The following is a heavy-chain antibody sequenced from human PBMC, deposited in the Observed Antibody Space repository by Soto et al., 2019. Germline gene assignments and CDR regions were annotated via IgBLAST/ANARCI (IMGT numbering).Heavy chain of an antibody. Sequence: ASVKVSGKASGFSFTGYYIHWLRQAPGQGLEWMGWINAHSGGTEYAQKFQGRVTLTRDTSISTAYMTLSSLRSDDTAIYYCAKDLTRQPAYWLAPWGQGTQATV. V-gene: IGHV1-2*02. J-gene: IGHJ5*02. CDR1: GFSFTGYY. CDR2: INAHSGGT. CDR3: AKDLTRQPAYWLAP. D-gene: IGHD3-16*01.